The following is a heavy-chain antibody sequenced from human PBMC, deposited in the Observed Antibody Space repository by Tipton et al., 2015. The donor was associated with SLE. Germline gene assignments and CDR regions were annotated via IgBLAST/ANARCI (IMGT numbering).Heavy chain of an antibody. CDR1: GGSISSYY. Sequence: TLSLTCTVSGGSISSYYWSWIRQPPGKGLEWIGRIYTSGSTNYNPSLKSRVTMSVDTSKNQFSLKLSSVTAADTAVYYCARDSALGRMGAFDIWGQGTMVTVSP. J-gene: IGHJ3*02. D-gene: IGHD7-27*01. CDR2: IYTSGST. V-gene: IGHV4-4*07. CDR3: ARDSALGRMGAFDI.